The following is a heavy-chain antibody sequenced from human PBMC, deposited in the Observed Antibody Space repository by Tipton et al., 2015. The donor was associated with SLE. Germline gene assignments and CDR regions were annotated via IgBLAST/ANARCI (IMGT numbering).Heavy chain of an antibody. V-gene: IGHV4-59*12. CDR1: GGSISTYY. CDR2: IYYSGST. D-gene: IGHD6-19*01. CDR3: ARGNSGPPADAFDI. Sequence: TLSLTCTVSGGSISTYYWGWIRQPPGKGLEWIGYIYYSGSTTYNPSLKSRLTISVDTSKNQFSLKLTSVTAADTAVYYCARGNSGPPADAFDIRGQGTMVTVSS. J-gene: IGHJ3*02.